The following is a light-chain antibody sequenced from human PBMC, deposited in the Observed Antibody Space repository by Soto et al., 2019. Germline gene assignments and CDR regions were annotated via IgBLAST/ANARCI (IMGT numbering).Light chain of an antibody. CDR3: QHFGASPPYT. CDR2: DAS. J-gene: IGKJ2*01. CDR1: QTVGTNY. Sequence: EIVLTQSPDTLSLSPGEGATLSCRASQTVGTNYLTWYQQKPGQAPRLLIYDASIRATGIPDRFSGSGSGADFTLTISRLEPEDFAVYYCQHFGASPPYTFGQGTKLQIK. V-gene: IGKV3-20*01.